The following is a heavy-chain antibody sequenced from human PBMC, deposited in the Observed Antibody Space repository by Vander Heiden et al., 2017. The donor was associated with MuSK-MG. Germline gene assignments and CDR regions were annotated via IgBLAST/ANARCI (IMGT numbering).Heavy chain of an antibody. CDR2: IIPIFGTA. J-gene: IGHJ3*02. D-gene: IGHD2-21*02. V-gene: IGHV1-69*01. CDR1: GGTFSSYA. Sequence: QVQLVQSGAEVKKPGSSVKVSCKASGGTFSSYAISWVRQAPGQGLEWMGGIIPIFGTANYAKKFQGRVTITADESTSTAYMELSSLRSEETAVYYCARGVAYCGGDCYWDAFDIWGQGTMVTVSS. CDR3: ARGVAYCGGDCYWDAFDI.